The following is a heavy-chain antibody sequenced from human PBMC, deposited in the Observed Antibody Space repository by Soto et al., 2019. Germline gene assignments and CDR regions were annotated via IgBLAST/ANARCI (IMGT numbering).Heavy chain of an antibody. CDR2: IYYSGHT. Sequence: PSETLSLTCTVSGGSMSRYYWSWIRQAPGKGLEWIGYIYYSGHTNHNPSLKSRVTISVDTSKNQFSLKLSSVTAADTAVYYCARRYGSCFEYWGQGTRVTVSS. CDR1: GGSMSRYY. J-gene: IGHJ4*02. V-gene: IGHV4-59*08. CDR3: ARRYGSCFEY. D-gene: IGHD5-18*01.